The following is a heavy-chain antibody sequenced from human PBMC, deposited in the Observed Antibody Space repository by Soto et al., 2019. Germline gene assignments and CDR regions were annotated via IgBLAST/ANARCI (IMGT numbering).Heavy chain of an antibody. Sequence: QVQLVQSGAEVKKSGASVKVSCKASGYTFTSHDINLVRQAPVQGLEWMGWMNPNSGNTGYAQKFQGRVTMTRNTSISTAYMELSSLRSEDTAVYYCARWDYGYYARFDYWGQGTLVTVSS. CDR3: ARWDYGYYARFDY. V-gene: IGHV1-8*01. CDR1: GYTFTSHD. D-gene: IGHD4-17*01. J-gene: IGHJ4*02. CDR2: MNPNSGNT.